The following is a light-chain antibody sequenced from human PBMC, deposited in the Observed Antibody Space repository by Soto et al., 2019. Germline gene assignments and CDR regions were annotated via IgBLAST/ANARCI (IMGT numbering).Light chain of an antibody. CDR1: SSDVGGYDY. CDR2: DVT. V-gene: IGLV2-14*03. CDR3: CSYSSSTSSV. J-gene: IGLJ1*01. Sequence: QSALTQPASVSGSPGQSITISCTGTSSDVGGYDYVTWYQQYPGKAPKLVIHDVTRRPSGVSYRFSGSKSGTTASLTISGLQAEDEADYYCCSYSSSTSSVFGTGTKVTVL.